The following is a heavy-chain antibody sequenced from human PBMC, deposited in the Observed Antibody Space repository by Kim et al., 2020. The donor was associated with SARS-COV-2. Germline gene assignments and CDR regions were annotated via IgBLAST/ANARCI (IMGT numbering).Heavy chain of an antibody. J-gene: IGHJ6*02. CDR3: AKDYIRGWDGAQYYYGMAV. CDR1: GFTFNRYA. CDR2: ISTSGDST. V-gene: IGHV3-23*01. Sequence: GGSLRLSCATSGFTFNRYAMSWVRQAPGKGLEWVSSISTSGDSTYYADSVKGRFTISRDNCKNTLSLQMNSLRVEDTAVYSCAKDYIRGWDGAQYYYGMAVWGQGTTVTVSS. D-gene: IGHD6-19*01.